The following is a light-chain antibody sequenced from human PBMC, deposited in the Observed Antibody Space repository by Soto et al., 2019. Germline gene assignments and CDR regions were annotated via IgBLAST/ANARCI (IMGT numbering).Light chain of an antibody. CDR3: QQYYQWPSYT. CDR1: QSVSSD. CDR2: DAS. Sequence: EIVMTQSPATLSVSPGERATLSCRASQSVSSDLAWYQQQPGQSPRLLVYDASTRATAIPARFSGSWSGTEFTLTINSQQPEDFAVYYCQQYYQWPSYTFGQGTKVDIK. J-gene: IGKJ2*01. V-gene: IGKV3-15*01.